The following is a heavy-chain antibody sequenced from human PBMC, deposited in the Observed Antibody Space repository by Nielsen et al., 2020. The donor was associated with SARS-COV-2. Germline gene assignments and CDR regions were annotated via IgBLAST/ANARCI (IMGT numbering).Heavy chain of an antibody. CDR3: ARARYSSTWRPYWYFDL. D-gene: IGHD6-13*01. Sequence: SETLSLTCAVYGGAFSGYSWSWIRQPPGKGLEWIGEINHRGSTNYNPSLKSRVTASVDTSNNQISLKLSSVTAADTAVYYCARARYSSTWRPYWYFDLWGRGTLVTVSS. CDR1: GGAFSGYS. V-gene: IGHV4-34*01. CDR2: INHRGST. J-gene: IGHJ2*01.